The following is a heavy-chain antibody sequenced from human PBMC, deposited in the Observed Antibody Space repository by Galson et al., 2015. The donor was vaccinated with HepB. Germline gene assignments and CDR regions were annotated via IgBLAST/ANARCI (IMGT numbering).Heavy chain of an antibody. V-gene: IGHV3-30*04. Sequence: SLRLSCAASGFTFSSYAMHWVRQAPGKGLEWVAVISYDGSNKYYADSVKGRFTISRDNSKNTLYLQMNSLRAEDTAVYYCAREGGGGSGWLDWGQGTLVTVSS. CDR2: ISYDGSNK. CDR3: AREGGGGSGWLD. D-gene: IGHD6-19*01. CDR1: GFTFSSYA. J-gene: IGHJ4*02.